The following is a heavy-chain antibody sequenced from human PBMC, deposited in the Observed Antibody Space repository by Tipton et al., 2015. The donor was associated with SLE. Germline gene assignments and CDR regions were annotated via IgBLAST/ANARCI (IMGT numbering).Heavy chain of an antibody. V-gene: IGHV4-59*12. J-gene: IGHJ6*02. Sequence: TLSLTCTVSGGSISSYYWNWIRQPPGKGLEWIGYIYYSGSTNYKPSLKSRVTISVDTSKNQFSLKLTSVTAADTAVYYCAREKSPERGGMDVWGQGTMVTVSS. CDR3: AREKSPERGGMDV. CDR1: GGSISSYY. CDR2: IYYSGST. D-gene: IGHD2-2*01.